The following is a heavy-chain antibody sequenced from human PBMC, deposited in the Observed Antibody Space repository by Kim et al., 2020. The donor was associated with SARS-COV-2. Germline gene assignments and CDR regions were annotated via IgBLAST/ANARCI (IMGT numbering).Heavy chain of an antibody. CDR3: ARDYYYDTCGYQLRVYYFDY. CDR2: IFHSGST. Sequence: SETLSLTCTVSGGSISTNNWWSWVRQPPGKGLEWIGEIFHSGSTNYNPSLKSRVTMSVDKSKNQFSLKLISVTAADTAVYYCARDYYYDTCGYQLRVYYFDYWGQGTLVPVSS. D-gene: IGHD3-22*01. J-gene: IGHJ4*02. V-gene: IGHV4-4*02. CDR1: GGSISTNNW.